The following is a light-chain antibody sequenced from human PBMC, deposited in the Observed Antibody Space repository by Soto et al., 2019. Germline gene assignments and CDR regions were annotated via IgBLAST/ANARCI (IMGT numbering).Light chain of an antibody. CDR1: TGAVTSGHY. V-gene: IGLV7-46*01. CDR2: DTS. CDR3: LLSYSGARPAV. J-gene: IGLJ7*01. Sequence: QAVVTQEPSLTVSPGGTVTLTCGSSTGAVTSGHYPYWFQQKPGQAPRTLIYDTSNKHSWTPARFSGSLLGGKAALTLSGAQPEDEDEYYCLLSYSGARPAVFGGGTQLTVL.